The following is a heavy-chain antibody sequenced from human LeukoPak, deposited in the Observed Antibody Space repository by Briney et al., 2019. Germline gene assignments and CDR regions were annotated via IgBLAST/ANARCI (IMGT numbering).Heavy chain of an antibody. CDR1: GFTVSSNY. Sequence: GGSLRLSCAASGFTVSSNYMSWVRQAPGKGLEWVSVISSGGSTYYADSVKGRFTISRDNSKNTLYLQMNSLRAEDTAMYYCARNYYDILTGVRNWGQGTLVTVSS. V-gene: IGHV3-53*01. D-gene: IGHD3-9*01. CDR2: ISSGGST. CDR3: ARNYYDILTGVRN. J-gene: IGHJ4*02.